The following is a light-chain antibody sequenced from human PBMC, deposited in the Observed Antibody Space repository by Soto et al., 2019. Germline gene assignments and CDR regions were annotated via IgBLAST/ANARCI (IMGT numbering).Light chain of an antibody. CDR2: GAS. Sequence: EIVMTQSPATLSVSPGERATLSCRASQSVRSNLAWYQQKPGQAPRLLIYGASTGATGIPDRFSGSGSGTEFSLTISSLQSEDFAVYYCQQYNNWWTFGQGTKVDI. J-gene: IGKJ1*01. V-gene: IGKV3-15*01. CDR3: QQYNNWWT. CDR1: QSVRSN.